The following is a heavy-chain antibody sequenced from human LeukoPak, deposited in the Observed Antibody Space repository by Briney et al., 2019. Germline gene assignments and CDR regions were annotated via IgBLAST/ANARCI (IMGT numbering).Heavy chain of an antibody. Sequence: ASVKVSCKASGYTFTSYGINWVRQAPGQGLEWVGWISAYNGNTNYAQKLQGRVTMTTDTSTSTAYMELRSLRSDDTAVYYCARLNAAAGTENWFDPWGQGTLVTVSS. CDR3: ARLNAAAGTENWFDP. D-gene: IGHD6-13*01. J-gene: IGHJ5*02. CDR1: GYTFTSYG. V-gene: IGHV1-18*01. CDR2: ISAYNGNT.